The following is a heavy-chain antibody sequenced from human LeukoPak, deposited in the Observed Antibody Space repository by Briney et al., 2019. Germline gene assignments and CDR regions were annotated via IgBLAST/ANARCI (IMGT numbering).Heavy chain of an antibody. CDR2: IYHSGST. Sequence: SETLSLTCTVSGYSISSGYYWGWIRQPPGKGLEWIGSIYHSGSTYYNPSLKSRVTISVDTSKNQFSLKLSSVTAADTAVYYCARQTYYDFWSGQVYYFDYWGQGTLVTVSS. CDR3: ARQTYYDFWSGQVYYFDY. D-gene: IGHD3-3*01. V-gene: IGHV4-38-2*02. CDR1: GYSISSGYY. J-gene: IGHJ4*02.